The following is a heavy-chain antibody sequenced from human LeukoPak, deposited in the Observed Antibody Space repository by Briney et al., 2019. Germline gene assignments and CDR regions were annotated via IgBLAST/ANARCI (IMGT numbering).Heavy chain of an antibody. Sequence: GGSLRLSCAASGFTFISYTMSWVRQAPGKGLEWVSTISGSGGSSDYAESVKGRFTISRDNSKNTVYVQMNSLRAEDTAVYYCAKGSGYSGPPDWGQGTLVTVSA. V-gene: IGHV3-23*01. J-gene: IGHJ4*02. D-gene: IGHD5-12*01. CDR3: AKGSGYSGPPD. CDR1: GFTFISYT. CDR2: ISGSGGSS.